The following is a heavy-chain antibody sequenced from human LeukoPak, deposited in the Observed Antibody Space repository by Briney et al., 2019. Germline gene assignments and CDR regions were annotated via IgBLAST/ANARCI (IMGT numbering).Heavy chain of an antibody. CDR3: AKGIYSSGWSYFDY. D-gene: IGHD6-19*01. V-gene: IGHV3-23*01. CDR2: LSGSGITT. Sequence: GGSLRLACAASGFSFSNPAMSWVCQGPGTGLGWDSTLSGSGITTYYADSVKGRFTISRDNSKNTLYLQMNSLRAEDTAVYYCAKGIYSSGWSYFDYWGHGTLVTVSS. J-gene: IGHJ4*01. CDR1: GFSFSNPA.